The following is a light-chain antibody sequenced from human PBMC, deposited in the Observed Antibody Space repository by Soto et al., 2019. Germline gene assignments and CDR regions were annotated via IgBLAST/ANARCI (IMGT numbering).Light chain of an antibody. CDR1: QSVSSY. Sequence: IVLTQSPATLSLSPWERATLSCRASQSVSSYLAWYQQKPGQAPRLLIYGASSRATGIPDRFSGSGSGTDFTLTISRLEPEDFAVYYCQQFWTFGQGTKVDIK. CDR3: QQFWT. J-gene: IGKJ1*01. V-gene: IGKV3-20*01. CDR2: GAS.